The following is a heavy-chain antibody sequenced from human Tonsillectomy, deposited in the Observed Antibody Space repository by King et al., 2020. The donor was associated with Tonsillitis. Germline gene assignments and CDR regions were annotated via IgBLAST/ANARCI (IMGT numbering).Heavy chain of an antibody. D-gene: IGHD3-22*01. CDR1: GFTVSGFY. V-gene: IGHV3-66*01. J-gene: IGHJ3*02. CDR2: IYAGVGT. Sequence: VQLVESGGGLVQPGGSLKLSCAASGFTVSGFYINWVRQAPGKGLEWVSVIYAGVGTYYADSVKGRFTIYRNNSKNTLYLQMNSLRAEDTALYYCARWGRSYSDSSGYYEHAFDIWGQGTMVTVSS. CDR3: ARWGRSYSDSSGYYEHAFDI.